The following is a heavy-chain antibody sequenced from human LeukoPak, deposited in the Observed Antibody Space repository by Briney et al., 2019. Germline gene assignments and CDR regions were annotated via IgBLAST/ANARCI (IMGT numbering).Heavy chain of an antibody. J-gene: IGHJ4*02. D-gene: IGHD2-2*02. CDR1: GFTFSSYW. V-gene: IGHV3-7*01. CDR3: ARVLGYCSSTSCYTRPERYYFDY. CDR2: IKQDGSEK. Sequence: GGSQRLSCAASGFTFSSYWMSWVRQAPGKGLEWVANIKQDGSEKYYVDSVKGRFTISRDNAKNSLYLQMNSLRAEDTAVYYCARVLGYCSSTSCYTRPERYYFDYWGQGTLVTVSS.